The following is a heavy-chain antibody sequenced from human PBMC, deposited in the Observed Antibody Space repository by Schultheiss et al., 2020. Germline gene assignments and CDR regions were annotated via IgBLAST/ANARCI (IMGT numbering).Heavy chain of an antibody. Sequence: SETLSLTCTVSGGSVSSGSYYWSWIRQPPGKGLEWIGYIYYSGSTNYNPSLKSRVTISVDTSKNQFSLKLSSVTAADTAVYYCARGYYCGSGSYYNVGMDVWGQGTTVTVSS. J-gene: IGHJ6*02. D-gene: IGHD3-10*01. CDR2: IYYSGST. CDR3: ARGYYCGSGSYYNVGMDV. V-gene: IGHV4-61*01. CDR1: GGSVSSGSYY.